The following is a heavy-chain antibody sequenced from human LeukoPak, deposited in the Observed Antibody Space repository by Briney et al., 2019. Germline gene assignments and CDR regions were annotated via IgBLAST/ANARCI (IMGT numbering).Heavy chain of an antibody. V-gene: IGHV3-53*01. CDR2: IDSGVST. D-gene: IGHD2-21*01. CDR1: RFTVSSNY. CDR3: VAGLWC. Sequence: GGSMRLSCAASRFTVSSNYMSWVRQAPGEGMEWVSIIDSGVSTYFADSVKARFPISRDNSKNTLYLQMNCLSAEESAVYYCVAGLWCWGQGTLVTVSS. J-gene: IGHJ4*02.